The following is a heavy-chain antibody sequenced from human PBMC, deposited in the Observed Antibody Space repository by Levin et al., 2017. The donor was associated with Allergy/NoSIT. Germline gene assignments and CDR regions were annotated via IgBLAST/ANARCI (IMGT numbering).Heavy chain of an antibody. Sequence: GGSLRLSCAASGFTFSTYSMNWVRQAPGKGLEWVSSISSSSSYIYYADSVKGRFTISRDNTKNSLFLQMNSLRAEDTAVYYCARSRSEMPTISEYWGQGTLVTVSS. CDR3: ARSRSEMPTISEY. D-gene: IGHD5-24*01. J-gene: IGHJ4*02. CDR2: ISSSSSYI. CDR1: GFTFSTYS. V-gene: IGHV3-21*01.